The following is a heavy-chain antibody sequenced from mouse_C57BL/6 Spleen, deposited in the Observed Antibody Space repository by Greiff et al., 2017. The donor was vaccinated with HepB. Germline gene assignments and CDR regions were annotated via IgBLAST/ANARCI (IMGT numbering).Heavy chain of an antibody. CDR2: INPNNGGT. CDR1: GYTFTDYN. V-gene: IGHV1-22*01. Sequence: EVQLQQSGPELVKPGASVKMSCKASGYTFTDYNMHWVKQSHGKSLEWIGYINPNNGGTSYNQKFKGKATLTVNKSSSTAYMELRSLTSEDSAVYYCAIMHYGSSYTPAWFAYWGQGTLVTVSA. D-gene: IGHD1-1*01. J-gene: IGHJ3*01. CDR3: AIMHYGSSYTPAWFAY.